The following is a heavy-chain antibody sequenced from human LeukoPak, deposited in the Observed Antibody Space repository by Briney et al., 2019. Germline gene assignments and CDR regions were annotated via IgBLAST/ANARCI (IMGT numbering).Heavy chain of an antibody. Sequence: ASVKVSCKASGGTFISYAISWVRQAPGQGLEWMGGIIPIFGTANYAQKFQGRVTITADESTSTAYMELSSLRSEDTAVYYCARGPTHYDSGRFDPWGQGTLVTVSS. CDR2: IIPIFGTA. V-gene: IGHV1-69*13. J-gene: IGHJ5*02. CDR3: ARGPTHYDSGRFDP. D-gene: IGHD3-3*01. CDR1: GGTFISYA.